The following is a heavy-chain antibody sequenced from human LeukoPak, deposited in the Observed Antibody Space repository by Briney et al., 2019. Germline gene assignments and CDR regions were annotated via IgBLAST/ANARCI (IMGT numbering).Heavy chain of an antibody. CDR3: ARDRSGATLPLLAY. V-gene: IGHV1-18*04. J-gene: IGHJ4*02. Sequence: ASVKVSCKASGYTFTGYYMHWVRQAPGQGLEWMGWISAYNGNTNYAQKLQGRVTMTTDTSTSTAYMELRSLRSDDTAVYYCARDRSGATLPLLAYWGQGTLVTVSS. D-gene: IGHD1-26*01. CDR1: GYTFTGYY. CDR2: ISAYNGNT.